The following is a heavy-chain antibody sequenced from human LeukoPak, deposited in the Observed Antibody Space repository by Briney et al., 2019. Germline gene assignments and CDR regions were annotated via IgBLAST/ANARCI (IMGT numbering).Heavy chain of an antibody. D-gene: IGHD3-10*01. Sequence: SETLSLTCAVYGGSFSGYYWSWIRQPPGKGLEWIGEINHSGSTNYNPSLKSRVTISVDTSKNQFSLKLSSVTAADTAVYYCAREGGLRGYYFDYWGQGTLVTVSS. CDR2: INHSGST. V-gene: IGHV4-34*01. CDR1: GGSFSGYY. CDR3: AREGGLRGYYFDY. J-gene: IGHJ4*02.